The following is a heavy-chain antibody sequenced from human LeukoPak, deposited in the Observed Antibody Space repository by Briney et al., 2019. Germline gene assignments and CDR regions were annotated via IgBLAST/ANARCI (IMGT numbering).Heavy chain of an antibody. CDR3: ARGHWGQDYFDY. CDR1: GFTFSSYA. V-gene: IGHV3-23*01. D-gene: IGHD7-27*01. J-gene: IGHJ4*02. CDR2: ISGSGGST. Sequence: GGSLRLSCAASGFTFSSYAMSWVRQAPGKGLEWVSAISGSGGSTYYADSVKGRFTISRDNSKNTLYLQMNSLRAEDTAVYYCARGHWGQDYFDYWGQGTLVTVSS.